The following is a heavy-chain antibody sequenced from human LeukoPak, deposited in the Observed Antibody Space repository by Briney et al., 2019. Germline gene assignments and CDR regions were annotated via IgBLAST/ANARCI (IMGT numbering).Heavy chain of an antibody. J-gene: IGHJ4*02. D-gene: IGHD4-17*01. CDR3: ARTRGIYGDRSFNY. CDR1: GGSFSGYY. V-gene: IGHV4-34*01. Sequence: SETLSLTCAVYGGSFSGYYWSWIRQPPGKGLEWIGEINHSGSTNYNPSLKSRVTISVDTSKNQFSLKLSSVAAADTAVYYCARTRGIYGDRSFNYWGQGTLVTVSS. CDR2: INHSGST.